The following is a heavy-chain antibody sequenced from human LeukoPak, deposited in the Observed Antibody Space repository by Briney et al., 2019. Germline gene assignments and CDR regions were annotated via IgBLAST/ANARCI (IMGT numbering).Heavy chain of an antibody. Sequence: SETLSLTCTVSAGSISSYYWSWIRQPAGKGLEWIGRIYTSGSTNYNPSLKSRVTMSVDTSKNQSSLKLSSVTAADTAVYYCARESPYDYVWGSYRYIDYWGQGTLVTVSS. CDR3: ARESPYDYVWGSYRYIDY. D-gene: IGHD3-16*02. CDR2: IYTSGST. V-gene: IGHV4-4*07. CDR1: AGSISSYY. J-gene: IGHJ4*02.